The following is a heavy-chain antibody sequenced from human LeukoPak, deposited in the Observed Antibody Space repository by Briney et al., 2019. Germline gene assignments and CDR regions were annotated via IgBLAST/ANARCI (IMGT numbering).Heavy chain of an antibody. V-gene: IGHV3-74*01. CDR3: VGDPGDY. CDR1: EISFSSSW. D-gene: IGHD3-16*01. CDR2: VNSDGTRT. J-gene: IGHJ4*02. Sequence: GGSLRLSCAASEISFSSSWMHWVRQGPGKGLVWVSRVNSDGTRTNYADSVKGRFAISRDNAKNSLYLQMTTLRAEDTALYYCVGDPGDYWGQGTLVSVSS.